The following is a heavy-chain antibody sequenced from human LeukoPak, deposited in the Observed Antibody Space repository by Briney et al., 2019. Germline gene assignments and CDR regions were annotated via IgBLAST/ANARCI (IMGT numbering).Heavy chain of an antibody. CDR3: ARAVAGTRLGNGDFGY. Sequence: GASVKVSCKASGGTFSSYAISWVRQAPGQGLEWMGGIIPIFGTANYAQKFQGRVTITADESTSTAYMELSSVRSEYTAVYYCARAVAGTRLGNGDFGYWGQGTLVTVSS. CDR1: GGTFSSYA. CDR2: IIPIFGTA. V-gene: IGHV1-69*13. D-gene: IGHD6-19*01. J-gene: IGHJ4*02.